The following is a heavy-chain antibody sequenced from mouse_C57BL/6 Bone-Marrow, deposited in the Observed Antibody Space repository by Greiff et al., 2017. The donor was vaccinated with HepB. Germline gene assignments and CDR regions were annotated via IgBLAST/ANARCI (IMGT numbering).Heavy chain of an antibody. V-gene: IGHV3-6*01. CDR1: GYSITSGYY. CDR2: ISYDGSN. CDR3: ARAGYGKTWFAY. Sequence: EVQLQESGPGLVKPSQSLSLTCSVTGYSITSGYYWNWIRQFPGNKLEWMGYISYDGSNNYNPSLKNRISITRDTSKNQFFLKLNSVTTEDTATYYCARAGYGKTWFAYWGQGTLVTVSA. D-gene: IGHD2-1*01. J-gene: IGHJ3*01.